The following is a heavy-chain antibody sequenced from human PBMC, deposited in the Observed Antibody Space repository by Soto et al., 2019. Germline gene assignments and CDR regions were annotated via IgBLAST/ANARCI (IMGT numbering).Heavy chain of an antibody. D-gene: IGHD2-2*01. V-gene: IGHV3-23*01. CDR3: ARVKEGLVPPAILGLGPTYSYSGLDV. CDR1: GFTFSTYA. J-gene: IGHJ6*02. CDR2: TGGLETDT. Sequence: EVQLLESGGGLVQPGESLRLSCAASGFTFSTYAMSWVRQAPGKGLEWVAGTGGLETDTYYADSVRGRFTISRDNSRSTLVLQMTSLRADDTAIYYCARVKEGLVPPAILGLGPTYSYSGLDVWGQGTKVTVSS.